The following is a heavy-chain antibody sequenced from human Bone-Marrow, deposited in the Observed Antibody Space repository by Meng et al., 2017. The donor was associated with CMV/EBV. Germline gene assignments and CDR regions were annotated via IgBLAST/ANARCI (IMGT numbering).Heavy chain of an antibody. V-gene: IGHV4-38-2*01. J-gene: IGHJ5*02. D-gene: IGHD3-16*01. CDR1: GFTFSSYA. Sequence: ESLKISCAASGFTFSSYAMSWVRQAPGKGLEWIGSVYYSGNTFYNPSLKSRVTISKDTSKNQFSLRLRSVTAADTAVYYCARTLRSLVYGFDPWGQGTLVTVSS. CDR3: ARTLRSLVYGFDP. CDR2: VYYSGNT.